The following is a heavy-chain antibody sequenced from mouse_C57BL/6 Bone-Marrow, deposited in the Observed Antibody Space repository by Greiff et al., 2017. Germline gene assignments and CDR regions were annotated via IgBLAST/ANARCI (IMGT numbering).Heavy chain of an antibody. CDR1: GYTFTSYC. J-gene: IGHJ4*01. Sequence: QVQLQQSGAELARPGASVKLSCKASGYTFTSYCIRWVKQRPGRGLEWIGRIDPNRGGTEYNEKFKGKATLTADNSSSTAYMELRSLTSEDSAVYEGAISYDGRYYYAMDDWGQGTAGTVST. CDR2: IDPNRGGT. CDR3: AISYDGRYYYAMDD. V-gene: IGHV1-72*01. D-gene: IGHD2-10*01.